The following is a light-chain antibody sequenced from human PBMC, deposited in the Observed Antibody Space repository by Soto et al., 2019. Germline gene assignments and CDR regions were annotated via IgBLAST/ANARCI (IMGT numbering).Light chain of an antibody. CDR1: QDISNY. J-gene: IGKJ3*01. V-gene: IGKV1-27*01. CDR2: AAS. CDR3: QKYNGAPFT. Sequence: DIQMTQSPSSLSASVGDRVTITCRTSQDISNYLAWYQQKPGKVPKLLIYAASTLQSGVPSRFSGSGSGTDFTLTISSLQPEDVATFYCQKYNGAPFTFGPGTKVDIK.